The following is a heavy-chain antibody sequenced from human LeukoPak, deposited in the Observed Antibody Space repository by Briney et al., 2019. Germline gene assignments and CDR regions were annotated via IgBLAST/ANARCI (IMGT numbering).Heavy chain of an antibody. V-gene: IGHV4-39*02. CDR2: IYYSGST. J-gene: IGHJ4*02. CDR1: GGSISSSSYY. Sequence: SETLSLTCTVSGGSISSSSYYWGWIRQPPGKGLEWIGSIYYSGSTYYNPSLKSRVTISVDTSKNQFSLKLSSVTAADTAVYYCAREAMRRRFDYWGQGTLVTVSS. CDR3: AREAMRRRFDY. D-gene: IGHD5-18*01.